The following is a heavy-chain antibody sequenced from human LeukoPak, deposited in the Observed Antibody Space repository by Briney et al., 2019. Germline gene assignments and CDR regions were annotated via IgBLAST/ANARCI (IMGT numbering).Heavy chain of an antibody. CDR1: GGSVSSGSSY. Sequence: SESLSLPCTVSGGSVSSGSSYWRWSRQPPGKGLEWIGYIYYSGSTNYNPSLKSRVAIAIDTSKNQFSLKLSSVTAADTAVYYCARYPDDGDYAPHFDYWGQGTLVTVSS. CDR2: IYYSGST. V-gene: IGHV4-61*01. D-gene: IGHD4-17*01. CDR3: ARYPDDGDYAPHFDY. J-gene: IGHJ4*02.